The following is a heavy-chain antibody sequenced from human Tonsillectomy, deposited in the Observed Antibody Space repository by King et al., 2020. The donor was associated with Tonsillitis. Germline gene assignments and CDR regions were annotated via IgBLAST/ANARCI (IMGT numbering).Heavy chain of an antibody. Sequence: LQLQESGPGLVKPSETLSLTCTVSGGSISSRSYYWGWIRQPPGKGLEWIGSIYDSGSTYYNPSLKSRVTISVDTSKNQLSLRLRSVTAADTAVYYCARQYLGRFAWGQGTLVTVSS. J-gene: IGHJ4*02. CDR2: IYDSGST. V-gene: IGHV4-39*01. D-gene: IGHD2/OR15-2a*01. CDR1: GGSISSRSYY. CDR3: ARQYLGRFA.